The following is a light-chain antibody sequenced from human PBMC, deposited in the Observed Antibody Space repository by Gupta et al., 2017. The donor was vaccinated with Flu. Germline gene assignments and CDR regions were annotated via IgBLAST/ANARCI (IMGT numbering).Light chain of an antibody. CDR2: EVY. CDR3: QQRSNWPFT. V-gene: IGKV3-11*01. CDR1: QIVGGY. J-gene: IGKJ4*01. Sequence: PVQLTLSPGERATLSCSARQIVGGYLAWFQQKPGQAPRLLIYEVYKRAPGIPARFSDSGTATDFTLTISSLEPEDFGVYYCQQRSNWPFTVGGGTHVEIK.